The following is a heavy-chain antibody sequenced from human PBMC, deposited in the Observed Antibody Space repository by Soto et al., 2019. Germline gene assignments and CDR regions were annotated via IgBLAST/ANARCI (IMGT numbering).Heavy chain of an antibody. J-gene: IGHJ6*02. D-gene: IGHD3-16*01. CDR2: INGYTGNT. CDR3: ARSWVTGKGGIDV. CDR1: GYTFTSYG. V-gene: IGHV1-18*01. Sequence: QVQLVQSGAEVKKPGASVKVSCKASGYTFTSYGLSWVRQAPGQGLEWMGWINGYTGNTNYAHKFQGRDTMPTDTSTNTAYRDVWTLISADPAVYYCARSWVTGKGGIDVWGQGTTVTVSS.